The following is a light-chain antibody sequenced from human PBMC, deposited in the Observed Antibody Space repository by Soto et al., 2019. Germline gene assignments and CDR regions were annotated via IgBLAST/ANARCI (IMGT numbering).Light chain of an antibody. Sequence: DIQMTQSPSSLSASVGDRVTITCRASQSVSGSLSWYQQKPGKAPNLLIYAASSLQSGVPSRFSGSGSGTDFTLTISTLQPEDFSTYYCQHIYTLPRPFSQGPNVDI. CDR1: QSVSGS. V-gene: IGKV1-39*01. J-gene: IGKJ1*01. CDR3: QHIYTLPRP. CDR2: AAS.